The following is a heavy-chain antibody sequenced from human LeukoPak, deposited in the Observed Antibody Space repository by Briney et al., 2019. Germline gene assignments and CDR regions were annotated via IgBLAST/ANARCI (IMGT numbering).Heavy chain of an antibody. Sequence: SETLSLTCTVSGGSISSYYWSWIRQPPGKGLEWIGYIHYSGSTNYNPSLKSRVTISVDTSKNQFSLKLSSVTAADTAVYYCARISMRGIYYYGMDVWGQGTTVTVSS. CDR1: GGSISSYY. J-gene: IGHJ6*02. CDR3: ARISMRGIYYYGMDV. CDR2: IHYSGST. V-gene: IGHV4-59*01. D-gene: IGHD3-3*02.